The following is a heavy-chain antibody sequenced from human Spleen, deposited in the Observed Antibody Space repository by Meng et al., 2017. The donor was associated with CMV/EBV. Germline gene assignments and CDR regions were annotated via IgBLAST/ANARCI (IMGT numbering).Heavy chain of an antibody. CDR3: ARSPVLPGYEFDP. V-gene: IGHV4-31*02. CDR1: GGSIISDDYY. CDR2: IYYNGNT. J-gene: IGHJ5*02. Sequence: SGGSIISDDYYWNWIRQSPGKGPEWIGYIYYNGNTYYNPSLKSRLRMSVETSKNQFSLKLTSVTAADTAVYFCARSPVLPGYEFDPWGQGTLVTVSS. D-gene: IGHD2-2*01.